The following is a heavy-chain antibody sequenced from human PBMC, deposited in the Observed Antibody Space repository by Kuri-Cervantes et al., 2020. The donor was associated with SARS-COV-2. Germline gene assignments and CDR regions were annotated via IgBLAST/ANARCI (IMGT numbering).Heavy chain of an antibody. CDR3: AKDRFGVHDF. V-gene: IGHV3-30*18. D-gene: IGHD2-8*01. CDR1: GFNFSRTD. CDR2: ISHDGKNK. Sequence: GESLKISCAASGFNFSRTDMHWVRQAPGKGLEWVAVISHDGKNKKCIASGKGRFTISRDNSQNTLYLQVKSLKSEDTAMYYCAKDRFGVHDFWGQGTPVTVSS. J-gene: IGHJ4*02.